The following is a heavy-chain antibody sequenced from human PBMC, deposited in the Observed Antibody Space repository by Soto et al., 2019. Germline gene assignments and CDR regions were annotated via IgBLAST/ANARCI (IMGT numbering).Heavy chain of an antibody. CDR3: ARGTPGAARYYYYYGMDV. J-gene: IGHJ6*02. D-gene: IGHD6-6*01. V-gene: IGHV3-30-3*01. CDR1: GFTFSSYA. Sequence: GGSLRLSCAASGFTFSSYAMHWVRQAPGKGLEWVAVISYDGSNKYYADSVKGRFTISRDNSKNTLYLQMNSLRAEDTAVYYCARGTPGAARYYYYYGMDVWGQGTTVTVSS. CDR2: ISYDGSNK.